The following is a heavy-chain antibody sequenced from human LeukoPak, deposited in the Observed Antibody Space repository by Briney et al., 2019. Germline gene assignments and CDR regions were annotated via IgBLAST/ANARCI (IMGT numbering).Heavy chain of an antibody. V-gene: IGHV3-53*05. CDR2: IYSGGST. Sequence: GGSLRLSCAASGFTVSSNYMSWVRQAPGKGLEWVSVIYSGGSTYYADSVKGRFTISRDNSKNTLYLQMGSLRAEDMAVYYCARDPRPLQLWFYMDVWGKGTTVTVSS. D-gene: IGHD5-18*01. CDR3: ARDPRPLQLWFYMDV. CDR1: GFTVSSNY. J-gene: IGHJ6*03.